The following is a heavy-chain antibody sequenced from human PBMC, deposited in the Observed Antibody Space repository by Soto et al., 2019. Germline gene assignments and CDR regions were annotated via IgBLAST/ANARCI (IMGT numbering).Heavy chain of an antibody. D-gene: IGHD4-17*01. J-gene: IGHJ1*01. CDR2: ARDKANSYTT. V-gene: IGHV3-72*01. Sequence: EVQLVESGGGLVQPGGSLRLSCAASGFTFSDHYMDWVRQAPGKGLEWVGLARDKANSYTTEYAASVKGRFTISIDDSKNSLYLQINSLKTEDTAVYYCTRVGLPPARDFQHWGQGTLVTVSS. CDR3: TRVGLPPARDFQH. CDR1: GFTFSDHY.